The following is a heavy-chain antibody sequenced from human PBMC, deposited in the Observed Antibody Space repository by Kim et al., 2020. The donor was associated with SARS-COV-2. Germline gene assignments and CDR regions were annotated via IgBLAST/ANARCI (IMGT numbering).Heavy chain of an antibody. D-gene: IGHD1-26*01. CDR1: GFTFSSYA. CDR3: AKMAPEWELLWYSFDY. Sequence: GGSLRLSCAASGFTFSSYAMSWVRQAPGKGLEWVSAISGSGGSTYYADSVKGRFTISRDNSKNTLYLQMNSLRAEDTAVYYCAKMAPEWELLWYSFDYWGQGTLVTVSS. CDR2: ISGSGGST. J-gene: IGHJ4*02. V-gene: IGHV3-23*01.